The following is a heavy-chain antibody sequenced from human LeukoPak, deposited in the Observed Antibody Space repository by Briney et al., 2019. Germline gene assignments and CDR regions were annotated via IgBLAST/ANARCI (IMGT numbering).Heavy chain of an antibody. CDR1: GFNFDEYA. CDR3: AREAAGYHYYYGMDV. V-gene: IGHV3-53*01. Sequence: GGSLRLSCAASGFNFDEYALNWVRQAPGKGLEWVALIYIGGTTSYADSVKGRFTISRDNSKNTLYLQTDSLRAEDTAVYYCAREAAGYHYYYGMDVWGQGTTVTVSS. CDR2: IYIGGTT. J-gene: IGHJ6*02. D-gene: IGHD6-13*01.